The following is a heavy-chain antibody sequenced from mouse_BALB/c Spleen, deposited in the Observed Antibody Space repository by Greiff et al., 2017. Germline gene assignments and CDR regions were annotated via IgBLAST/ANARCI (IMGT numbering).Heavy chain of an antibody. V-gene: IGHV1-39*01. Sequence: EVKLVESGPELEKPGASVKISCKASGYSFTGYNMNWVKQSNGKSLEWIGNIDPYYGGTSYNQKFKGKATLTVDKSSSTAYMQLKSLTSEDSAVYYCARLYGSSPYWYFDVWGAGTTVTVSS. D-gene: IGHD1-1*01. J-gene: IGHJ1*01. CDR1: GYSFTGYN. CDR3: ARLYGSSPYWYFDV. CDR2: IDPYYGGT.